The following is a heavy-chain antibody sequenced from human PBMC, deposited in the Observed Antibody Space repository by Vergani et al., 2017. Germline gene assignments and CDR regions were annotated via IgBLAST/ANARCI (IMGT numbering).Heavy chain of an antibody. CDR1: GYTFTDHY. CDR3: ASTYYDILTGLAYYYYGMDV. V-gene: IGHV1-69-2*01. J-gene: IGHJ6*02. D-gene: IGHD3-9*01. Sequence: EVQLVQSGAEVKKPGATMKISCKVSGYTFTDHYMHWVKQAPGKGLEWMGLVDPEDCETIYAEKFKGRVTIAADTSTDTAHLELSSLRSEDTAVYYCASTYYDILTGLAYYYYGMDVWGQGTTVTVSS. CDR2: VDPEDCET.